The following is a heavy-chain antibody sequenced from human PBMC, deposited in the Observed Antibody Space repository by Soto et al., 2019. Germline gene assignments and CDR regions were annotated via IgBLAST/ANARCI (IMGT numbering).Heavy chain of an antibody. D-gene: IGHD3-9*01. CDR2: ISGSGGST. Sequence: GGSLRLSCAASGFTFSSYAMSWVRQAPGKGLEWVSAISGSGGSTYYADSVKGRFTIARDNSKNTLYLQMNSLRAEDTDVYYCAKDSYYDILTGYYFGAFDIWGQGTMVTVSS. CDR3: AKDSYYDILTGYYFGAFDI. J-gene: IGHJ3*02. CDR1: GFTFSSYA. V-gene: IGHV3-23*01.